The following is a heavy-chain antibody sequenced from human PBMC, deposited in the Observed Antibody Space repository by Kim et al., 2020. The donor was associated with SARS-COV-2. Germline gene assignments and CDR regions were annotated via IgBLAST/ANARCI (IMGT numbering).Heavy chain of an antibody. J-gene: IGHJ4*02. Sequence: GGSLRLSCAASGFTFSGSAMHWVRQASGKGLEWVGRIRSKANSYATAYAASVKGRFTISRDDSKNTAYLQMNSLKTEDTAVYYCTTGIAAAGTGGDYWGQGTLVTVSS. CDR3: TTGIAAAGTGGDY. D-gene: IGHD6-13*01. CDR1: GFTFSGSA. V-gene: IGHV3-73*01. CDR2: IRSKANSYAT.